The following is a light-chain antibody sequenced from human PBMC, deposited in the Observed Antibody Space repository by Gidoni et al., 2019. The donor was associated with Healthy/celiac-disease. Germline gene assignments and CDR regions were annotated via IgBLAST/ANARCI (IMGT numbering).Light chain of an antibody. V-gene: IGKV4-1*01. CDR1: QSALYSSNNNNY. Sequence: DIVLTQSPDSLAVSLGGRATISCKSSQSALYSSNNNNYLAWHQQKQGQPPTLLIYLAATRESGVPDRVSGSGSGAPFTLTIISLQAEDVAVYYCQQYYSTPLTFGQGTRLEIK. J-gene: IGKJ5*01. CDR2: LAA. CDR3: QQYYSTPLT.